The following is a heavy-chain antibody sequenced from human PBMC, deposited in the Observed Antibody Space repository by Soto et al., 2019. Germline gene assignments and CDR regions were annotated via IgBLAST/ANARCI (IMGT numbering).Heavy chain of an antibody. CDR3: ARSPRVLRFLEWLSTGFDP. J-gene: IGHJ5*02. CDR2: IYPGDSDT. V-gene: IGHV5-51*01. D-gene: IGHD3-3*01. Sequence: GESLKISCKGSVYSFTSYWIGWVRQMPGKGLEWMGIIYPGDSDTRYSPSFQGQVTISADKSISTAYLQWSSLKASDTAMYYCARSPRVLRFLEWLSTGFDPWGQGTLVTVSS. CDR1: VYSFTSYW.